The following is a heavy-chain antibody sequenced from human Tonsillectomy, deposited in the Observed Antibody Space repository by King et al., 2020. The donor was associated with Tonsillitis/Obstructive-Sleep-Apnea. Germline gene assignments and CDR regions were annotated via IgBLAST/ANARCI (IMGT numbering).Heavy chain of an antibody. D-gene: IGHD3-9*01. Sequence: MQLVQSGAEVKKPGASVKVSCKVSGYTLSELSIHWVQQAPGKGLEWMGGFDSEEGETMYAQKFQGRVTMTEDTSTDTAYMELSSLRSEDTAVYYCATEEAIFGRAFDIWGQGTMVTVSS. J-gene: IGHJ3*02. V-gene: IGHV1-24*01. CDR3: ATEEAIFGRAFDI. CDR1: GYTLSELS. CDR2: FDSEEGET.